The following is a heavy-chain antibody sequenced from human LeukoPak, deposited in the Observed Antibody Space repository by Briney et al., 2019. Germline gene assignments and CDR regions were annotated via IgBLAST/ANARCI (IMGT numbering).Heavy chain of an antibody. V-gene: IGHV1-69*13. CDR1: GRSFSTYA. Sequence: SVKVSRKASGRSFSTYAMNWVRQAPGQGLEWMGGIIRRFNTTKYAQKFQGRVTITSGESTATAYLELSSLRFEDTAVYYCVNTALGDFALDYWGQGTLVTVAS. J-gene: IGHJ4*02. CDR2: IIRRFNTT. CDR3: VNTALGDFALDY. D-gene: IGHD2-21*02.